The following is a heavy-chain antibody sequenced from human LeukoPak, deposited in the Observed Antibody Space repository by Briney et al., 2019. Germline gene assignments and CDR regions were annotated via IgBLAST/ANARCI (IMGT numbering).Heavy chain of an antibody. V-gene: IGHV4-59*01. Sequence: PSETLSLTCTVSGGSISSYYWSWIRQPPGKGLEWIGYIYYSGSTNYNPSLKSRVTISVDTSKNQFSLKLNSVTAADTAVYYCARALTLNWFDPWGQGTLVTVSS. CDR3: ARALTLNWFDP. J-gene: IGHJ5*02. CDR1: GGSISSYY. D-gene: IGHD3-16*01. CDR2: IYYSGST.